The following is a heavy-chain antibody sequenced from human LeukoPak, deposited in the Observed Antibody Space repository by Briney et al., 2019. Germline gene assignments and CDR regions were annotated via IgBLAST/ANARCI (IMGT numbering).Heavy chain of an antibody. J-gene: IGHJ4*02. CDR1: GFTFTSYS. V-gene: IGHV3-23*01. D-gene: IGHD3-22*01. CDR3: AKGSYYDSSGSFYFDY. CDR2: ISGGGGST. Sequence: GGSLRLSCAASGFTFTSYSMNWVRQAPGKGLEWVSTISGGGGSTYYADSVKGRFTISRDNSKNTLYLQVNSLRAEDTAVYYCAKGSYYDSSGSFYFDYWGQGTLVTVSS.